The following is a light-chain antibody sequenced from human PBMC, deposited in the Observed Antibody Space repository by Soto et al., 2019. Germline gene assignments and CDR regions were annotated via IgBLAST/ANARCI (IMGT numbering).Light chain of an antibody. J-gene: IGLJ1*01. Sequence: QSALTQPASVSGSPGQSITISCTGTSRDVGGYNYVPWYQHHPGKAPKLMIYDVSNRPSGVSNRFSGSKSGNTASLTISGLQPEDEADYYCSSYTTSNTRQIVLGTGTKVTVL. CDR1: SRDVGGYNY. V-gene: IGLV2-14*03. CDR2: DVS. CDR3: SSYTTSNTRQIV.